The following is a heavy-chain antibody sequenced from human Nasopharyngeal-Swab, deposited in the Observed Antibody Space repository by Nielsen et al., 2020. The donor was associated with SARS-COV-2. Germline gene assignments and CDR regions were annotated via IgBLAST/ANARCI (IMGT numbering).Heavy chain of an antibody. V-gene: IGHV4-34*01. D-gene: IGHD6-13*01. CDR1: GGSFSGYY. CDR2: INHSGST. J-gene: IGHJ4*02. CDR3: ARCIAAAGPAPDY. Sequence: SETLSLTCTVYGGSFSGYYWSWIRQPPGKGLEWIGEINHSGSTNYNPSNKCRVTISVDTYKNQFSLKLISVIAADTAAYYCARCIAAAGPAPDYWGQGTLVTVSS.